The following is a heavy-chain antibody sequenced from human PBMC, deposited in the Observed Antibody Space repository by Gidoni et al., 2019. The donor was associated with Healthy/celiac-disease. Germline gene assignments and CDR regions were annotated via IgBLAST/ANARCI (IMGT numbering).Heavy chain of an antibody. V-gene: IGHV3-23*01. Sequence: EVQLLESGGGLVQPGGSLRLSCAASGFTFSSYAMGCVRQAPGKGLEWVSAISGSGGSTYYADSVKGRFTISRDNSKNTLYLQMNSLRAEDTAVYYCAKSRGTFWSGYPGDYWGQGTLVTVSS. CDR3: AKSRGTFWSGYPGDY. J-gene: IGHJ4*02. CDR1: GFTFSSYA. CDR2: ISGSGGST. D-gene: IGHD3-3*01.